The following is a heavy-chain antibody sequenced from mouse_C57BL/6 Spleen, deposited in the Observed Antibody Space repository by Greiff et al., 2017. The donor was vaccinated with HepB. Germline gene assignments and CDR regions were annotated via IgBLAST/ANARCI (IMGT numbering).Heavy chain of an antibody. Sequence: VQLQQPGTELVKPGASVKLSCKASGYTFTSYWMHWVKQRPGQGLEWIGNINPSNGGTNYNEKFKSKATLTVDKSSSTAYMQLSSLTSEDSAVYYCARSIEYYDWYFDVWGTGTTVTVSS. CDR2: INPSNGGT. CDR1: GYTFTSYW. J-gene: IGHJ1*03. CDR3: ARSIEYYDWYFDV. D-gene: IGHD1-1*01. V-gene: IGHV1-53*01.